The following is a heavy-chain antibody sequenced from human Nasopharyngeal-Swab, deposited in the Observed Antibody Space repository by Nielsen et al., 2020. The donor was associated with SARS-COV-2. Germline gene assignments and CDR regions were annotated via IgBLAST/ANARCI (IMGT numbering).Heavy chain of an antibody. J-gene: IGHJ6*02. D-gene: IGHD6-19*01. CDR1: GGSISSYY. CDR2: IYYSGST. CDR3: ARDWAWAVAGYGMDV. Sequence: SETLSLTCTVSGGSISSYYWSWIRQPPGKGLEWIGYIYYSGSTNYNPSLKSRVTISVDTSKNQFSLKLSSVTAAGTAVYYCARDWAWAVAGYGMDVWGQGTTVTVSS. V-gene: IGHV4-59*01.